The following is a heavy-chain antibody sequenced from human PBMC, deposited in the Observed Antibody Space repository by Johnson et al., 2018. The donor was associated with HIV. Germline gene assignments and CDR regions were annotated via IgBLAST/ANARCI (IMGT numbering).Heavy chain of an antibody. Sequence: VQLVESGGGLEQPGRSLRLSCAASGFTFSSYAMSWVRQAPGKGLEWVSAISGSGGSTYYADSVKGRFTISRDNSKNTLYLQMNSLKTEDTAVYYCARDSSGYSGFDVWVQGTMVTVSS. CDR2: ISGSGGST. J-gene: IGHJ3*01. V-gene: IGHV3-23*04. CDR3: ARDSSGYSGFDV. D-gene: IGHD3-22*01. CDR1: GFTFSSYA.